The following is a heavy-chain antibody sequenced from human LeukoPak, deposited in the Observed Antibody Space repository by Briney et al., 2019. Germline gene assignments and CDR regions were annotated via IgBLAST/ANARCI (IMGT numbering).Heavy chain of an antibody. V-gene: IGHV4-34*01. CDR1: GGSLSGYH. CDR3: ATPAKYCSSTSCPPHFDY. J-gene: IGHJ4*02. CDR2: IHHGGST. Sequence: SETLSLTCAVYGGSLSGYHWSWIRQPPGRGLEWTGEIHHGGSTNYNPSLKSRVIISVDTSKNQFSLRLSSVTAADTAVYYCATPAKYCSSTSCPPHFDYWGQGTLVTVSS. D-gene: IGHD2-2*01.